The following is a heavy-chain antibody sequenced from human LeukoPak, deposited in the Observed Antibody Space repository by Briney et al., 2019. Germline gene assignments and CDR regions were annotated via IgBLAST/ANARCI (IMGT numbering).Heavy chain of an antibody. CDR3: ARGPKTSFDY. J-gene: IGHJ4*02. V-gene: IGHV3-48*01. CDR2: ISSNSSTI. CDR1: RLEFTYYS. Sequence: PGGSLRLSCAASRLEFTYYSMNWVRQAPGKGLEWISYISSNSSTIYYAASVKGRFTISRDSARNSLYLQMNSLRAEDTAIYYCARGPKTSFDYWGRGTLVTVSS.